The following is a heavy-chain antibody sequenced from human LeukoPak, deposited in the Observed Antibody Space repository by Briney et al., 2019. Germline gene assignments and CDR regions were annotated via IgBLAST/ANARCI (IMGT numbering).Heavy chain of an antibody. CDR1: GGSFTGYS. Sequence: SETLSLTCDVYGGSFTGYSWSWIRQLPGKGLEWIGVINHRGSTNYNPSLKSRVTISVDTSKNQFSLKLTSVTAADAAVYYCARGGIIVATDYWGQGTLVTVSS. CDR2: INHRGST. J-gene: IGHJ4*02. CDR3: ARGGIIVATDY. V-gene: IGHV4-34*01. D-gene: IGHD6-19*01.